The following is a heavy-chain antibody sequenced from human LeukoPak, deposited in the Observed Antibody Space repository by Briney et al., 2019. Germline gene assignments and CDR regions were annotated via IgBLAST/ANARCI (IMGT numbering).Heavy chain of an antibody. J-gene: IGHJ5*02. D-gene: IGHD6-13*01. CDR2: ISGSGGST. CDR1: GFTFSSYA. Sequence: GGSLRLSCAASGFTFSSYAMSWVRQAPGKGLEWVSAISGSGGSTYYADSVKGRFTISRDNSKNTLYLQMNSLRAEDTAVYYCAKDLRQQLWENWFDPWGQETLVTVSS. V-gene: IGHV3-23*01. CDR3: AKDLRQQLWENWFDP.